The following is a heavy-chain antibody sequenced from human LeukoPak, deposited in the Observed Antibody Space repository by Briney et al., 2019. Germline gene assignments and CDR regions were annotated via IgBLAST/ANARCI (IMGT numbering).Heavy chain of an antibody. J-gene: IGHJ5*02. CDR2: IYYTGIT. V-gene: IGHV4-59*08. CDR3: VKGREYSSSRGFDP. D-gene: IGHD6-6*01. CDR1: GGSISNYC. Sequence: SETLSLTCTVSGGSISNYCWSWIRQPAGKGLEWIGYIYYTGITNYNPSLRSQVTISVDTSKNQFSLRLNSVTAADTAVYYCVKGREYSSSRGFDPWGQGTLVTVSS.